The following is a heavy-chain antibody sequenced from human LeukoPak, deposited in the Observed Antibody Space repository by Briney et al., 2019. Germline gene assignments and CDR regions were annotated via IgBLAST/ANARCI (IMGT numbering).Heavy chain of an antibody. J-gene: IGHJ4*02. CDR2: VYYSGST. CDR1: GDSISPYY. D-gene: IGHD3-10*01. CDR3: ARIEAVRGVKPFYYFDY. Sequence: SETLSLTCTVSGDSISPYYWSWIRQPPGKGLEWIGYVYYSGSTNYNPSLKSRVTISVDTSKNQFSLKLSSVTAADTAVYYCARIEAVRGVKPFYYFDYWGQGTLVTVSS. V-gene: IGHV4-59*01.